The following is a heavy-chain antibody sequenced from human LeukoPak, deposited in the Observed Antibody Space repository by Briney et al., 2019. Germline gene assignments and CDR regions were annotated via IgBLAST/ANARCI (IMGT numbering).Heavy chain of an antibody. D-gene: IGHD3-22*01. CDR1: GFTFSSYW. Sequence: GGSLRLSCAASGFTFSSYWMSWVRQAPGKGLEWVANIKQDGSEKYYVDSVKGRFTISRDSAKNSLYLQMNSLRAEDTAVYYCARSLYYYDSSGYPNYHWGQGTLVTVSS. CDR3: ARSLYYYDSSGYPNYH. V-gene: IGHV3-7*01. CDR2: IKQDGSEK. J-gene: IGHJ4*02.